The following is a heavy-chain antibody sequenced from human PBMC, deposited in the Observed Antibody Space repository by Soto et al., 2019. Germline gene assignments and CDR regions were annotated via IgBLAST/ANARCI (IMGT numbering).Heavy chain of an antibody. CDR3: ARGLAPYYFDY. V-gene: IGHV1-3*01. CDR1: GYTFTNYA. D-gene: IGHD6-19*01. Sequence: QVQLVQSGAEVKKPGASVKVSCKATGYTFTNYAMHWVRQAPGQRLEWMGWVNAGNGNTKYSLKFQGRVTITRDTSASTAYMELRSLRSEDTAVYYCARGLAPYYFDYWGQGTLVTVSS. J-gene: IGHJ4*02. CDR2: VNAGNGNT.